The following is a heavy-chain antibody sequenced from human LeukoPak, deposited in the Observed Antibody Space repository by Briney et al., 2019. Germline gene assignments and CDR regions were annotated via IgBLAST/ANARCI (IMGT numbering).Heavy chain of an antibody. CDR3: AKDPKPSIAAAGPFDY. D-gene: IGHD6-13*01. J-gene: IGHJ4*02. CDR1: GFTFDDYA. CDR2: ISWNSGSI. V-gene: IGHV3-9*01. Sequence: GRSLRLSCAASGFTFDDYAMHWVRQAPGKGLERVSGISWNSGSIGYADSVKGRFTISRDNAKNSLYLQMNSLRAEDTALYYCAKDPKPSIAAAGPFDYWGQGTLVTVSS.